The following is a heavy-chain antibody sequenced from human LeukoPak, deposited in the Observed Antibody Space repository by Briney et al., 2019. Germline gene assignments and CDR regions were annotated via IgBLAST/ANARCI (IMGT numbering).Heavy chain of an antibody. V-gene: IGHV3-23*01. J-gene: IGHJ4*02. Sequence: PGGSLRLSCAASGFTFSSYAMSWVRQAPGKGLEWVSAISGSGGSTYYADSVKGRFTISRDSAKNSLYLQMNSLRAEDTAVYYCAREGGVYYDILTGYYNGDYFDYWGQGALVTVSS. CDR1: GFTFSSYA. CDR3: AREGGVYYDILTGYYNGDYFDY. D-gene: IGHD3-9*01. CDR2: ISGSGGST.